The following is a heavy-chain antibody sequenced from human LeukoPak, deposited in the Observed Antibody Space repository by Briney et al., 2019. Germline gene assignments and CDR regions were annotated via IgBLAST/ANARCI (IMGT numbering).Heavy chain of an antibody. D-gene: IGHD6-19*01. CDR2: ISSGSSTI. Sequence: PGRSLRLSCATSRFTFSSYSMNWVRQAPGKGLEWVSYISSGSSTIHYADSVKGRFTISRDDAKNSLYLQMNSLRAEDTAVYYCAKVGGSGWYFDYWGQGTLVTVSS. J-gene: IGHJ4*02. V-gene: IGHV3-48*04. CDR1: RFTFSSYS. CDR3: AKVGGSGWYFDY.